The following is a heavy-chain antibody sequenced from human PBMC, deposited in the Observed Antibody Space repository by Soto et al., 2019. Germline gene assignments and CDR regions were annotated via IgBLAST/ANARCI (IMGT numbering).Heavy chain of an antibody. Sequence: SVKVSCKASGGTFSSYAISWVRQAPGQGLEWMGGIIPIFGTANFAQKFQGRVTITADESTNTAYMELSSLISEDTAVYYCARRWSRSYGHYYYYGMDVWGQGTTVTVSS. J-gene: IGHJ6*02. CDR1: GGTFSSYA. D-gene: IGHD5-18*01. V-gene: IGHV1-69*13. CDR3: ARRWSRSYGHYYYYGMDV. CDR2: IIPIFGTA.